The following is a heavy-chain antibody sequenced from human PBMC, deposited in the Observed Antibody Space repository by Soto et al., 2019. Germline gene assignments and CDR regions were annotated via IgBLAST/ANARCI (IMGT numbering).Heavy chain of an antibody. CDR1: GYSISSGYY. Sequence: SETLSLTCAVSGYSISSGYYWGWIRQPPGKGLEWIGSIYHSGSTYYNPSLKSRVTISVDTSKNQFSLKLSSVTAADTAVYYCARFDSSGYLYYWGQGXLVTVSS. D-gene: IGHD3-22*01. CDR3: ARFDSSGYLYY. V-gene: IGHV4-38-2*01. CDR2: IYHSGST. J-gene: IGHJ4*02.